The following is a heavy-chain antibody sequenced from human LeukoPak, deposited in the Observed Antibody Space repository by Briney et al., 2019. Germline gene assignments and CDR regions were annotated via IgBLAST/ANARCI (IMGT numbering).Heavy chain of an antibody. CDR2: IKQDGSEK. CDR1: GFTFSSYW. V-gene: IGHV3-7*01. J-gene: IGHJ3*02. Sequence: PGGSLRLSCAASGFTFSSYWMSWVRQAPGKGLEWVATIKQDGSEKYYVDSVKGRFTISRDNAKNSLYLQMNSLRAEDTAVYYCARDASVELGMPLGDDAFDIWGQGTMVTVSS. D-gene: IGHD7-27*01. CDR3: ARDASVELGMPLGDDAFDI.